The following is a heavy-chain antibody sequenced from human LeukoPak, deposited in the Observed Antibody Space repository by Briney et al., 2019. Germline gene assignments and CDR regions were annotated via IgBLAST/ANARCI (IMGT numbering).Heavy chain of an antibody. CDR2: IYYSGST. CDR1: GGSISSYY. V-gene: IGHV4-59*08. D-gene: IGHD6-13*01. Sequence: SETLSLTCTVSGGSISSYYWSWIRQPPGKGLEWIGYIYYSGSTNYNPSLKSRVTISVDTSKNQFSLKLSSVTAADTAVYYCARWGASSSWYYYGMDVWGQGTTVTVSS. CDR3: ARWGASSSWYYYGMDV. J-gene: IGHJ6*02.